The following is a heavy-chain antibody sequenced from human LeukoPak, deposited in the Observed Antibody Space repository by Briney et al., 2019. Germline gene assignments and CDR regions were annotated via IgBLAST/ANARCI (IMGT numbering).Heavy chain of an antibody. D-gene: IGHD4-17*01. CDR1: GFTFNSFS. J-gene: IGHJ4*02. Sequence: GGSLRLSCAASGFTFNSFSMNWVRQAPGKGLEWVSSISSSGSYIYYPDSVKGRFTVSRDNAKNSLYLQMNSLRGEDTAVYYCARDLSRTVTSFDYWGQGALVTVSS. CDR3: ARDLSRTVTSFDY. V-gene: IGHV3-21*01. CDR2: ISSSGSYI.